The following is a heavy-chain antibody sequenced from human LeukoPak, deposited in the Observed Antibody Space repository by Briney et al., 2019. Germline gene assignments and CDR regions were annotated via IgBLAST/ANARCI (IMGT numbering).Heavy chain of an antibody. CDR1: GFTFSSYA. CDR2: ISGSGGST. Sequence: PGGSLRLSCAASGFTFSSYAMSWVRQAPGKGLGWVSAISGSGGSTYYADSVKGRFTISRDNSKNTLYLQMNSLRAEDTAVYYCAKAIYDFWSGPNWFDPWGQGTLVTVSS. CDR3: AKAIYDFWSGPNWFDP. D-gene: IGHD3-3*01. J-gene: IGHJ5*02. V-gene: IGHV3-23*01.